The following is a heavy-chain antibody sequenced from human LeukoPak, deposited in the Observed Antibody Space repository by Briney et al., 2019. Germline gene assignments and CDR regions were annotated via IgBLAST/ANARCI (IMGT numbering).Heavy chain of an antibody. V-gene: IGHV4-39*01. CDR1: GGSISSSSYY. J-gene: IGHJ6*04. Sequence: SETLSLTCTVSGGSISSSSYYWGWIRQPPGKGLEWSGSIYYSGSTYYNPSRKRRVSISVDTSKNQFSLKLSSVTAADTAVYYCAVEVGSGVLVWGKGTTVTVSS. CDR3: AVEVGSGVLV. D-gene: IGHD3-10*01. CDR2: IYYSGST.